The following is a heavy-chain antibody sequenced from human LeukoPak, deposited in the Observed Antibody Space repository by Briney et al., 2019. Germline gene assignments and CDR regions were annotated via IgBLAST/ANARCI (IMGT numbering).Heavy chain of an antibody. Sequence: ASVNVSCKASAYTFTIYDINWVRQATGQGLEWMGWMNPNSGNTGYAQKFQCRVTMTRNTPITTAYMELSSLTSEDTAVYYCAREMNPYYYYYGMDVWGQGTTVTVSS. J-gene: IGHJ6*02. V-gene: IGHV1-8*01. CDR3: AREMNPYYYYYGMDV. CDR1: AYTFTIYD. CDR2: MNPNSGNT. D-gene: IGHD1-14*01.